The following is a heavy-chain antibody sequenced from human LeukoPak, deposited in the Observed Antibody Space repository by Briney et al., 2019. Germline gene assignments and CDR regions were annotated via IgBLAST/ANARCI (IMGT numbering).Heavy chain of an antibody. CDR1: GFTFSDYY. CDR3: ARLTTSGFDY. D-gene: IGHD1-1*01. J-gene: IGHJ4*02. V-gene: IGHV3-11*06. Sequence: GRSLRLSCAASGFTFSDYYMSWIRQAPGKGLEWVSYISSSSSYTNYADSVKGRFTISRDNAKNSLYLQMNSLRAEDTAVYYCARLTTSGFDYWGQGTLVTVSS. CDR2: ISSSSSYT.